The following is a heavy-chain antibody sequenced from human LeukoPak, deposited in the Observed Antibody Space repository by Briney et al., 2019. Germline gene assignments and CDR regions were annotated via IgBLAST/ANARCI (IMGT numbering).Heavy chain of an antibody. Sequence: SETLSLTCVVYGGSFSGHQWTWVRQPPGKGLEWIGEINHSGGTNYNPSLKSRVTMSVDTSKNQFSLKLSSVTAADTAVYYCATGGAPTMAHDAFDIWGQGTMVTVSS. CDR3: ATGGAPTMAHDAFDI. V-gene: IGHV4-34*01. CDR2: INHSGGT. J-gene: IGHJ3*02. D-gene: IGHD1-26*01. CDR1: GGSFSGHQ.